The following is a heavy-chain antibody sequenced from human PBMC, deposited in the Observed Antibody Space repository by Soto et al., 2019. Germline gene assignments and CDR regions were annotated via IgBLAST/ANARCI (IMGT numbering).Heavy chain of an antibody. V-gene: IGHV1-18*01. CDR3: ARVPGATPDYYYYGMDV. D-gene: IGHD6-25*01. Sequence: ASVKVFCRPSVYTFTSYGISWVRGAPGQGVEWMGWISAYNGNTNYAQKLQGRVTMTTDTSTSTAYMELSSLRSEDTAVYYCARVPGATPDYYYYGMDVWGQGTTATASS. CDR1: VYTFTSYG. CDR2: ISAYNGNT. J-gene: IGHJ6*02.